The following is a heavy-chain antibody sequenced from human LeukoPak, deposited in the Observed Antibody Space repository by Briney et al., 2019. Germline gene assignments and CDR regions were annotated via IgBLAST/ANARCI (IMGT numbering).Heavy chain of an antibody. J-gene: IGHJ4*02. Sequence: GASMKVSCKASGYTFTDYYMHWVRQAPGQGLEWMGWINPNSGGTNYAQKFQGRVTMTRDTSIRTAYMALSRLRSDDTAVYYCASTTGLDNWGQGTLVTVSS. CDR3: ASTTGLDN. D-gene: IGHD1-1*01. CDR2: INPNSGGT. CDR1: GYTFTDYY. V-gene: IGHV1-2*02.